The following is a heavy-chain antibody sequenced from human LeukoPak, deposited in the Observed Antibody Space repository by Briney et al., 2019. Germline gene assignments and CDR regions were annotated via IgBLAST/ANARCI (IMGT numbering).Heavy chain of an antibody. Sequence: SVKVSCKASGGTFSSYAISWVRQAPGQGLEWMGGIIPIFGTANYAQKFQGRVTITADKSTSTAYMELSSLRSEDTAVYYCARASVAVEHAFDIWGQGTMVTVSS. CDR3: ARASVAVEHAFDI. V-gene: IGHV1-69*06. CDR2: IIPIFGTA. CDR1: GGTFSSYA. D-gene: IGHD6-19*01. J-gene: IGHJ3*02.